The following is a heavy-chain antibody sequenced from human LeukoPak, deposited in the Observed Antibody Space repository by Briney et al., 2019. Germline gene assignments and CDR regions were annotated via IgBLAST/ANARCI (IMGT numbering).Heavy chain of an antibody. Sequence: SETLSLTCTVSGGSISSSSYYWGWIRQPPGKGLEWIGSIYYSGSTYYNPSLKSRVTIPVDTSKTQFYLKLSSVTAADTAVYYCARTDSTNDAFDIWGQGKMVTVSA. D-gene: IGHD2-2*01. CDR1: GGSISSSSYY. CDR3: ARTDSTNDAFDI. J-gene: IGHJ3*02. CDR2: IYYSGST. V-gene: IGHV4-39*07.